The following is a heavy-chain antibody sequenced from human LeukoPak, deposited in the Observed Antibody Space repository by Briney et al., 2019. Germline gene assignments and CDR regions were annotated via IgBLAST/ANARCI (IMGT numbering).Heavy chain of an antibody. CDR2: MNPNSGNT. CDR1: GYTFTSYD. V-gene: IGHV1-8*01. Sequence: GASVKVSCKASGYTFTSYDINWVRQATGQGLEWMGWMNPNSGNTGYAQKFQGRVTMTRNTYISTAYMELSSLRSEDTAVYYCARGDFYYDSSGPAHLKHAFDIWGQGTMVTASS. D-gene: IGHD3-22*01. J-gene: IGHJ3*02. CDR3: ARGDFYYDSSGPAHLKHAFDI.